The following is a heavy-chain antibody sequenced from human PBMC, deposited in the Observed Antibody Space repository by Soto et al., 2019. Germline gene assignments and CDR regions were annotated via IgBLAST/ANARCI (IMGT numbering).Heavy chain of an antibody. CDR3: ARGGIFGIAVAGRGNWFDP. CDR2: INHSGST. V-gene: IGHV4-34*01. Sequence: ETLSLTCAVYGGSFSGYYWSWIRQPPGKGLEWIGEINHSGSTNYNPSLKSRVTISVDTSKNQFSLKLSSVTAADTAVYYCARGGIFGIAVAGRGNWFDPWGQGTLVTVSS. CDR1: GGSFSGYY. J-gene: IGHJ5*02. D-gene: IGHD6-19*01.